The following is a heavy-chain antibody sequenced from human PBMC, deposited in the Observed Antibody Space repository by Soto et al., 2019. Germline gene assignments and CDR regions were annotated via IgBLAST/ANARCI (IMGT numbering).Heavy chain of an antibody. Sequence: QLQLQEAGPGLVKPSETLSLTCTVSGGSISSSSYYWGWIRQPPGKGLEWIGSIYYSGSTYYNPSLKSRVTISVVTSKNQFSLKLSSVTAADTAVYYCARIPIAAAGTGFDYWGQGTLVTVSS. V-gene: IGHV4-39*01. CDR1: GGSISSSSYY. D-gene: IGHD6-13*01. CDR2: IYYSGST. J-gene: IGHJ4*02. CDR3: ARIPIAAAGTGFDY.